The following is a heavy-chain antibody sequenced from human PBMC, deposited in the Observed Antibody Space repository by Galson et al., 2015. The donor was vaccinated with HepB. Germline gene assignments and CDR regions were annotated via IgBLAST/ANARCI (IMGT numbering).Heavy chain of an antibody. V-gene: IGHV1-69*13. CDR2: IIPIFGTA. J-gene: IGHJ4*02. D-gene: IGHD1-26*01. Sequence: SVKVSCKASGGTFSSYAISWVRQAPGQGLEWMGGIIPIFGTANYAQKFQGRVTITADESTSTAYMELSSLRSEDTAVYYCARVPTGDKGMGGPQPYYFDYWGQGTLVTVSS. CDR3: ARVPTGDKGMGGPQPYYFDY. CDR1: GGTFSSYA.